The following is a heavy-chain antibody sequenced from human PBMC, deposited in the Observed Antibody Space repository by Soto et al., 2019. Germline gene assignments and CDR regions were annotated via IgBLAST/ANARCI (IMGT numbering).Heavy chain of an antibody. D-gene: IGHD3-22*01. CDR3: AREPKQNYDSSPWNGGFDS. CDR2: ITYTGHN. J-gene: IGHJ4*02. CDR1: GDTIRRPHNY. V-gene: IGHV4-30-4*01. Sequence: SETLPLTCTASGDTIRRPHNYRTCIRQPPDKELEWFGNITYTGHNFDNRAPNSRVAMSVDPSTTQFSLKLASVTDADTAVYFCAREPKQNYDSSPWNGGFDSWGPGTLVTVS.